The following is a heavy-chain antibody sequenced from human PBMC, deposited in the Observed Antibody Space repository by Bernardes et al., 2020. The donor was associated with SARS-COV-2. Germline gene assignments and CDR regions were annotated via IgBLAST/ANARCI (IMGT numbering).Heavy chain of an antibody. D-gene: IGHD2-21*01. CDR2: ISPTSGAT. Sequence: ASTKVSCTASGYTFSAYYTHWLRQAPGQGLEWMGWISPTSGATTHAQKFQGRVTMTRDTSISTDYMELNSLRSDDTAVYYCARTFYYDRGGDSLFDFWGQGTPVTVSS. CDR3: ARTFYYDRGGDSLFDF. CDR1: GYTFSAYY. J-gene: IGHJ4*02. V-gene: IGHV1-2*02.